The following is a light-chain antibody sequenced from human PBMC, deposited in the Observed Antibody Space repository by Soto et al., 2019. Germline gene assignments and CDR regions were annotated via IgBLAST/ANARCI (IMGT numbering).Light chain of an antibody. V-gene: IGKV1-13*02. J-gene: IGKJ4*01. CDR3: QQFYSLLLT. Sequence: IQLTQSPSSLSASVGDRVTITCRASQGISSYLAWYQQKPGKAPKLLISDALNLEIGVPSRFSGGASGTLFTLTITSLQPEDIATYYCQQFYSLLLTFGGGTKVDIK. CDR1: QGISSY. CDR2: DAL.